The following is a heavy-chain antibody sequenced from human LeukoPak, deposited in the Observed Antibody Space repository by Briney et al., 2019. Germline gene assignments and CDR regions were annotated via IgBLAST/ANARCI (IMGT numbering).Heavy chain of an antibody. Sequence: GGSLRLSCAASGFTFSSYGMSWVRQAPGKGLEWVSAISGSGGSTYYADSVKGRFTISRDNSKNTLYLQMNSLRADDTAVYYCAKDGGVWFGESNDYWGQGTLVTVSS. V-gene: IGHV3-23*01. CDR3: AKDGGVWFGESNDY. J-gene: IGHJ4*02. CDR2: ISGSGGST. CDR1: GFTFSSYG. D-gene: IGHD3-10*01.